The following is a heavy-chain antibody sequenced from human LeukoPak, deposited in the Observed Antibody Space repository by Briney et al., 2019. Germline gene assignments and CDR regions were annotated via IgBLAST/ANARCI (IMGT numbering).Heavy chain of an antibody. D-gene: IGHD2-2*01. CDR2: INTNTGNP. J-gene: IGHJ4*02. CDR3: ARQGPGYCGSTSCYGVDY. Sequence: ASVKVSCKASGYTFTSSAMNWVRQAPGQGLEWMGWINTNTGNPTYAQGFTGRFVFSLDTSVSTAYLQISRLKAEDTAVYYCARQGPGYCGSTSCYGVDYWGQGTLVTVSS. V-gene: IGHV7-4-1*02. CDR1: GYTFTSSA.